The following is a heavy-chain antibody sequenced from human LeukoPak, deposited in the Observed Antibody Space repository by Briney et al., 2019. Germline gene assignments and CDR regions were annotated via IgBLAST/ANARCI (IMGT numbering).Heavy chain of an antibody. CDR3: ARDRKVVPAAAGTYYYYGMDV. J-gene: IGHJ6*02. D-gene: IGHD2-2*01. Sequence: GGSLRLSCAASGFTFSSYSMNWVRQAPGKGLERVSSISSSSSYIYYADSVKGRFTISRDNAKNSLYLQMNSLRAEDTAVYYCARDRKVVPAAAGTYYYYGMDVWGQGTTVTVSS. V-gene: IGHV3-21*01. CDR1: GFTFSSYS. CDR2: ISSSSSYI.